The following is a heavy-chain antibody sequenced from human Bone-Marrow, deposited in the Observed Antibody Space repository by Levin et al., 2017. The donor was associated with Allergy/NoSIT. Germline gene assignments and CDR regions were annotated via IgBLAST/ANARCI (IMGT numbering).Heavy chain of an antibody. V-gene: IGHV3-11*01. J-gene: IGHJ4*02. Sequence: PGGSLRLSCAASGFNFGNHYMKWVRQAPGKGLECVSYISSSPGTIYYADSVKGRFTISRDNAKNSVYLEMNSLGVEDTGVYYCASDLYDSTNYPPPFDYWGQGTLVTVSS. CDR3: ASDLYDSTNYPPPFDY. CDR1: GFNFGNHY. D-gene: IGHD3-22*01. CDR2: ISSSPGTI.